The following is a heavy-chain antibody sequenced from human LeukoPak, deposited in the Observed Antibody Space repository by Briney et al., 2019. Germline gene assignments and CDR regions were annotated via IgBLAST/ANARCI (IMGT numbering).Heavy chain of an antibody. Sequence: ASVKVSCKASGYTFTSYGISWVRQAPGQGLEWMGWIRAYNANTNYAQKLQGRVTMTTDTSTSTAYMELRSLRSDDTAVYYCATGTQKFYDSSGYYHLNDYWGQGTLVTVSS. V-gene: IGHV1-18*01. CDR3: ATGTQKFYDSSGYYHLNDY. D-gene: IGHD3-22*01. CDR2: IRAYNANT. CDR1: GYTFTSYG. J-gene: IGHJ4*02.